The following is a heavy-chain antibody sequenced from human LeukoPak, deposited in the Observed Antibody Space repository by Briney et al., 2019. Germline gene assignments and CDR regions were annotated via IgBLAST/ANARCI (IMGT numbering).Heavy chain of an antibody. V-gene: IGHV4-39*01. J-gene: IGHJ5*02. CDR2: IHYSGST. CDR1: GDSINNSSYY. D-gene: IGHD3-22*01. Sequence: SGTLSLTCTVSGDSINNSSYYWGWIRQPPGKGLEWIGSIHYSGSTYYNPSLKSRVTISVDTSKNQFSLRLSSVTAADTAVYYCARVKVVVITFWFDPWGQGTLVTVSS. CDR3: ARVKVVVITFWFDP.